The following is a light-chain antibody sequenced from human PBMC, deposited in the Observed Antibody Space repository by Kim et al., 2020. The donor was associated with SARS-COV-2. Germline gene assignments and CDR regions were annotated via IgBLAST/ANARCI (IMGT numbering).Light chain of an antibody. CDR1: QSISSW. J-gene: IGKJ1*01. V-gene: IGKV1-5*01. CDR3: QQYYINWT. Sequence: DIEMTQSPSTLAASVGDRITITCRASQSISSWLAWYQQKPGKAPKLLIYDASSLENGVPSRFSGSGSGTEFTLTISSLQPDDFATYSCQQYYINWTFGQGTKVDIK. CDR2: DAS.